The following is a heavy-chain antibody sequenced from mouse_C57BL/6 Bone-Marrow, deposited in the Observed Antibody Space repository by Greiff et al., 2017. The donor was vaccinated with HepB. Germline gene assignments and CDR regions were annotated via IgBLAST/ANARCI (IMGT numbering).Heavy chain of an antibody. D-gene: IGHD1-1*01. Sequence: EVMLVESGGGLVQPGGSLKLSCAASGFTFSDYYMYWVRQTPEKRLEWVAYISNGGGSTYYPDTVKGRFTISRDNAKNTLYLQMSRLKSEDTAMYYCARLYGSSYVDWYFDVWGTGTTVTVSS. CDR2: ISNGGGST. CDR3: ARLYGSSYVDWYFDV. J-gene: IGHJ1*03. V-gene: IGHV5-12*01. CDR1: GFTFSDYY.